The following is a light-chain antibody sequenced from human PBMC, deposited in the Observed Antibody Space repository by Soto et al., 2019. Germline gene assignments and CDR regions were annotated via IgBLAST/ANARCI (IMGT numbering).Light chain of an antibody. J-gene: IGKJ2*01. CDR2: DAS. V-gene: IGKV1-5*01. Sequence: DIQMTQSPSTLSLSLGDTVTLTCRASQSVTNCLAWYHRKPGQAPQLLILDASSVASGVPSRFSGSGSGTEFTLTISRLQPDDFAAYYCQQYDRSPYTFGQGTKLEIK. CDR1: QSVTNC. CDR3: QQYDRSPYT.